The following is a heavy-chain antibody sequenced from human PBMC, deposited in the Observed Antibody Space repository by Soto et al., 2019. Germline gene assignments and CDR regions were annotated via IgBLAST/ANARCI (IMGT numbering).Heavy chain of an antibody. CDR2: MKQDGSEK. D-gene: IGHD6-19*01. V-gene: IGHV3-7*01. J-gene: IGHJ2*01. CDR1: GFTFSSYW. Sequence: GGSLRLSCAASGFTFSSYWMSWVRQAPGKGLEWVANMKQDGSEKYYVDSVKGRFTISRDNAKNSLYLQMNSLRAEDTAVYYCARDFGPNSSGWTRYFDLWGRGTLVTVSS. CDR3: ARDFGPNSSGWTRYFDL.